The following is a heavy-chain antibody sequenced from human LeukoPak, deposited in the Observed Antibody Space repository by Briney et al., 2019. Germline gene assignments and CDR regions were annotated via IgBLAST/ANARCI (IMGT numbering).Heavy chain of an antibody. CDR3: ARAQQWLGFDY. V-gene: IGHV4-61*02. Sequence: PSETLSLTCTVSGGSISSGSYYWSWIRQPAGKGLEWIGRIYTSGSTNYNPSLKSRVTISVDTSKNQFSLKLGSVTAADTAVYYCARAQQWLGFDYWGQGTLVTVSS. CDR1: GGSISSGSYY. J-gene: IGHJ4*02. D-gene: IGHD6-19*01. CDR2: IYTSGST.